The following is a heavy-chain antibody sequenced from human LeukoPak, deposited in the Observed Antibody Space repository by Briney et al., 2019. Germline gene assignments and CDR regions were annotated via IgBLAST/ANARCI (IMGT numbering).Heavy chain of an antibody. J-gene: IGHJ3*02. Sequence: SGTLSLTCAVSGGSISSSNWWSWVRQPPGKGLEWIGEIYHSGSTNYNPSLKSRVTISVDKSKNQFSLKLSSVTAADTAVYYCARERFYYDSSGYYYPAFDIWGQGTMVTVSS. D-gene: IGHD3-22*01. CDR1: GGSISSSNW. V-gene: IGHV4-4*02. CDR3: ARERFYYDSSGYYYPAFDI. CDR2: IYHSGST.